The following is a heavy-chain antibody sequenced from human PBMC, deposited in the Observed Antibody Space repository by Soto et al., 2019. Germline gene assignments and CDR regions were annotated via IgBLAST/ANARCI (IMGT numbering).Heavy chain of an antibody. J-gene: IGHJ4*02. CDR2: IKSQTDGGTT. CDR3: AKAPLVGATSPWDY. D-gene: IGHD1-26*01. Sequence: GGSLRLSCAASGFSFSNAWMNWVRQAPGKGLEWVGRIKSQTDGGTTDYAAPVKGRFTISRDDSKNTLYLQMNSLRAEDTAVYYCAKAPLVGATSPWDYWGQGTLVTVSS. V-gene: IGHV3-15*07. CDR1: GFSFSNAW.